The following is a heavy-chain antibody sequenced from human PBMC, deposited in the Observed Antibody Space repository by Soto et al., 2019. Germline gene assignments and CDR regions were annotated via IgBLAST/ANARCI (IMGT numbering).Heavy chain of an antibody. CDR3: ARGKDGDTVTTFDY. CDR2: IHGSGGNT. CDR1: GFTFSSYA. D-gene: IGHD4-17*01. V-gene: IGHV3-23*01. J-gene: IGHJ4*02. Sequence: EVQLLESGGGLQRGGGSLRLSCAASGFTFSSYAMNWVRQAPGKGLEWVAVIHGSGGNTYYADSVKGRFTISRDNSENTGYLQMSSLRAGDTAVYYCARGKDGDTVTTFDYWGQGTLVTVSS.